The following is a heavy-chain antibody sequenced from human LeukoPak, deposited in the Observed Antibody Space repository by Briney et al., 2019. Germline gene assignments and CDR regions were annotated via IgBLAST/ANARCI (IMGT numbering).Heavy chain of an antibody. D-gene: IGHD3-22*01. V-gene: IGHV1-8*01. CDR1: GYTFTSYD. Sequence: ASVNVSCMASGYTFTSYDINWVRQAPRRGLEWVGWMNLNSGNTRYAQTFRGGATMPRATSKTTAHIELSGLTSDATAIYFGARGDSTGYPDFWGQGTLVTVSS. CDR3: ARGDSTGYPDF. CDR2: MNLNSGNT. J-gene: IGHJ4*02.